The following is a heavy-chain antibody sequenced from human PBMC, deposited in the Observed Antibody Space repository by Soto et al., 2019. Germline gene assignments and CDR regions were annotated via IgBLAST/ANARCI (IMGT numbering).Heavy chain of an antibody. CDR3: ALQSSARRKGAKQIAAAGKNWFDP. D-gene: IGHD6-13*01. CDR1: GGSISSSSYY. CDR2: IYYSGST. J-gene: IGHJ5*01. Sequence: QLQLQESGPGLVKPSETLSLTCTVSGGSISSSSYYWGWIRQPPGKGLEWIGSIYYSGSTYYNPSPESRVTIPVDTAKNQFSLKLSSVTAADTAVYYFALQSSARRKGAKQIAAAGKNWFDPLGQGALVIV. V-gene: IGHV4-39*01.